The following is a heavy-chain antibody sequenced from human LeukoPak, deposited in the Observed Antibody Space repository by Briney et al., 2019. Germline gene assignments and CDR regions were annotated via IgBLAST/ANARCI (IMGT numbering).Heavy chain of an antibody. CDR1: GGSFSGYY. CDR2: INHSGST. CDR3: ARTTGYSNRRRAIWFDP. D-gene: IGHD6-13*01. V-gene: IGHV4-34*01. J-gene: IGHJ5*02. Sequence: SETLSLTCAVYGGSFSGYYWSWIRQPPGKGLEWIGEINHSGSTNYNPSLKSRVTISVDTSKNQFSLKLSSVTAADTAVYYCARTTGYSNRRRAIWFDPWGQGTLVTVSS.